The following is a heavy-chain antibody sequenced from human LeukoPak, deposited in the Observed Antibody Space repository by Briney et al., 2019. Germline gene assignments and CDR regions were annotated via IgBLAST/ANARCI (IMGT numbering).Heavy chain of an antibody. Sequence: GGSLRLSCAASGVTFSVYYMFWVRQAPGKGLVWVSNISPDATNSKYADFVEGRFTISRDNAKNTLYLQLNSLRVEDAAVYYCATGYRSAYSWDSWGQGTLVTVSS. D-gene: IGHD5-12*01. CDR3: ATGYRSAYSWDS. CDR1: GVTFSVYY. J-gene: IGHJ4*02. V-gene: IGHV3-74*03. CDR2: ISPDATNS.